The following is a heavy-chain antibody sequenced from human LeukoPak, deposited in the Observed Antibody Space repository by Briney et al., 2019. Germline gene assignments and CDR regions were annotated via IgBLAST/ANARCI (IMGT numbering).Heavy chain of an antibody. D-gene: IGHD3-16*01. Sequence: SVKVSCKASGGTFSSYAISWVRQAPGQGLEWMGRIIPILGIANYAQKFQGRVTITADKSTSTAYVELSSLRSEDTAVYYCAREGESDAFDIWGQGTMVTVSS. J-gene: IGHJ3*02. CDR3: AREGESDAFDI. CDR2: IIPILGIA. V-gene: IGHV1-69*04. CDR1: GGTFSSYA.